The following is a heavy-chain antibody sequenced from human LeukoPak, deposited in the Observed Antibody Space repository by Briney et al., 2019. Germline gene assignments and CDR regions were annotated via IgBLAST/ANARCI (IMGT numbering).Heavy chain of an antibody. D-gene: IGHD2-2*01. CDR1: GGSFSGYY. CDR3: ARVMYQPDY. CDR2: INHSGST. Sequence: SETLSLTCAVYGGSFSGYYWSWIRQPPGKGLEWIGEINHSGSTNYNPSLKSRVTISVDTSKNQFSLKLSSVTAADTAVYYCARVMYQPDYWGQGTLVTVSS. V-gene: IGHV4-34*01. J-gene: IGHJ4*02.